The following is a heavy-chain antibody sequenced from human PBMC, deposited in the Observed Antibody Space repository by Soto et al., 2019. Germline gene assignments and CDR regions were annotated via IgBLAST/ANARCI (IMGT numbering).Heavy chain of an antibody. CDR1: VFPFADYA. V-gene: IGHV3-9*01. Sequence: PGGSLRLSCAASVFPFADYAMHWVRQAPGKGLEWVSGISWNSGSIGYADSVKGRFTISRDNAKNSLYLQMNSLRAEDTALYYCAKDIRGYSSYCFDYWGQGTLVTVSS. J-gene: IGHJ4*02. CDR3: AKDIRGYSSYCFDY. CDR2: ISWNSGSI. D-gene: IGHD6-13*01.